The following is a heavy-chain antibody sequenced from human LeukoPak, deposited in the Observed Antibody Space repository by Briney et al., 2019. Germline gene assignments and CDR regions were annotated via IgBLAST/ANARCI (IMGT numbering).Heavy chain of an antibody. V-gene: IGHV3-48*03. CDR2: ISSSGSTI. CDR1: GFTFSSYE. J-gene: IGHJ4*02. CDR3: ARMLWFGESEFDY. D-gene: IGHD3-10*01. Sequence: GGSLSLSCAASGFTFSSYEMNWVRQAPGKGLEWVSYISSSGSTIYYADSVKGRFTISRDNAKNSLYLQMNSLRAEDTAVYYCARMLWFGESEFDYWGQGTLVTVSS.